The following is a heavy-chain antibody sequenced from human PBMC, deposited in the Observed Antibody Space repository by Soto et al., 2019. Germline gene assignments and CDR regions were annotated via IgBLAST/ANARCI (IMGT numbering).Heavy chain of an antibody. J-gene: IGHJ4*02. D-gene: IGHD6-19*01. CDR1: GFTFSSYG. CDR2: ISYDGSNK. Sequence: QVQLVESGGGVVQPGRSLRLSCAASGFTFSSYGMHWVRQAPGKGLEWVAVISYDGSNKYYADSVKGRFTISRDNSKNTLYLQMNSLRAEDTAVYYCAKIAVAGTKGGYYFDYWGQGTLVTVSS. CDR3: AKIAVAGTKGGYYFDY. V-gene: IGHV3-30*18.